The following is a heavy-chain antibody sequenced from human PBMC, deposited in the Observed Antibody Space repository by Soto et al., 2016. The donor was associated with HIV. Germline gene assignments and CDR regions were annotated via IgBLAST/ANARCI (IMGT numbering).Heavy chain of an antibody. CDR1: GFTFSSFW. J-gene: IGHJ4*02. V-gene: IGHV3-74*01. CDR3: ARDNYGRLDF. D-gene: IGHD4-17*01. CDR2: IKKDDSAT. Sequence: EVQVVQSGGGSVEPGGSLRLSCRPSGFTFSSFWMNWVRQDPGTGLVWISRIKKDDSATAYADSVKGRFTISRDNAKNTLYLQMNSLRAEDTAVYYCARDNYGRLDFWGQGSLVTVST.